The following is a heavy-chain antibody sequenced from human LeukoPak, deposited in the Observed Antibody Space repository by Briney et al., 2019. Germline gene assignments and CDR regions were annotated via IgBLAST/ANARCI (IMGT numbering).Heavy chain of an antibody. V-gene: IGHV1-69*06. Sequence: WASVKVSCKASGGTFSSYAISWVRQAPGQGLEWMGGIIPIFGTANYAQKFQGRVTITADKSTSTAYMELSSLRSEDTAVYYCARAEQWLAWGYFDYWGQGTLVTVSS. J-gene: IGHJ4*02. D-gene: IGHD6-19*01. CDR2: IIPIFGTA. CDR1: GGTFSSYA. CDR3: ARAEQWLAWGYFDY.